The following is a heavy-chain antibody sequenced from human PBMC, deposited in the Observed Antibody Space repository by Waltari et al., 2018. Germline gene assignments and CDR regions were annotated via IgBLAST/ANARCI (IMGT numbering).Heavy chain of an antibody. V-gene: IGHV4-59*11. CDR3: ARFHDSSGYYYFDY. Sequence: QVQLQESGPGLVKPSETLSLSCTVSGGSMSGRYWSWIRQPPGKGLEWIGYIWYSGITYYNPSLNSRVTISVDLSRSQFSLRLTSVTAADTAVYFCARFHDSSGYYYFDYWGLGTMVTVSS. J-gene: IGHJ4*02. CDR1: GGSMSGRY. D-gene: IGHD3-22*01. CDR2: IWYSGIT.